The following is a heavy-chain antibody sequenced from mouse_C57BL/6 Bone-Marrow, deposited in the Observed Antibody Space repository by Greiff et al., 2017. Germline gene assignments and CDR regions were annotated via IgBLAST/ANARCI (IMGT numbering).Heavy chain of an antibody. CDR2: IYPRSGNT. Sequence: QVQLQQSGAELARPGASVKLSCKASGYTFTSYGISWVKQRTGQGLEWIGEIYPRSGNTYYNEKFKGKATLTADKSSSTAYMELRSLTSEDSAVXFCARWGDYDDYYAMDYWGQGTSVTVSS. V-gene: IGHV1-81*01. CDR3: ARWGDYDDYYAMDY. J-gene: IGHJ4*01. CDR1: GYTFTSYG. D-gene: IGHD2-4*01.